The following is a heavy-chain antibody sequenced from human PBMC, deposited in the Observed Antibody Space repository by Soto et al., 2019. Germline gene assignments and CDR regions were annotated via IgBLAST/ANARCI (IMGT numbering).Heavy chain of an antibody. J-gene: IGHJ5*02. D-gene: IGHD2-21*02. CDR1: GFTFSSYA. Sequence: GGSLRLSCSASGFTFSSYAMHWVRQAPGKGLEYVSAISSNGGSTYYADSVKGRFTISRDNSKNTLYLQMSSLRAEDTAVYYCVKGICGGDCYSGWFDPWGQGTLVTVSS. CDR3: VKGICGGDCYSGWFDP. CDR2: ISSNGGST. V-gene: IGHV3-64D*08.